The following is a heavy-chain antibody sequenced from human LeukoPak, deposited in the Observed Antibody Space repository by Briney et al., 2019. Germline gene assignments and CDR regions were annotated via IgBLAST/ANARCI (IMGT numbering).Heavy chain of an antibody. V-gene: IGHV3-11*01. Sequence: KPGGSLRLSCAASGFTFSDDYMTWMRQAPGKGLEWISYISYSGRTIDYADSVKGRFTISRDNATNSLHLQMNSLRAEDTAVYYCARGPTGHHSYYYYYMDVWGKGTTVTVSS. CDR3: ARGPTGHHSYYYYYMDV. J-gene: IGHJ6*03. CDR1: GFTFSDDY. D-gene: IGHD3-9*01. CDR2: ISYSGRTI.